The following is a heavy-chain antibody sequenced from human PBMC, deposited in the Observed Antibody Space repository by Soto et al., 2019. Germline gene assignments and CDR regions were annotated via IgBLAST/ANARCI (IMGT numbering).Heavy chain of an antibody. V-gene: IGHV3-48*02. CDR3: AREGWPFDY. D-gene: IGHD1-26*01. CDR2: FSSSSDTI. J-gene: IGHJ4*02. Sequence: EVQLVESGGGLVQPGGSLRLSCAGSGFTFSSYSMNWVRQAPGKGLEWVSYFSSSSDTIYYADSVKGRFTISRDNDKNSLYLERNSLRDEDTAVHYCAREGWPFDYWGQGTLVTVSS. CDR1: GFTFSSYS.